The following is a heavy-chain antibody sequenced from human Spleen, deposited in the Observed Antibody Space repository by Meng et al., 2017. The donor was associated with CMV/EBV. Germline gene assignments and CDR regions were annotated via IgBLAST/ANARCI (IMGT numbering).Heavy chain of an antibody. CDR2: ISGSGGST. CDR1: GCSFSSYA. V-gene: IGHV3-23*01. CDR3: VKEEGSTSWYVFDY. D-gene: IGHD2-2*01. J-gene: IGHJ4*02. Sequence: SGCSFSSYAMRWVRQAQGKGLEWVSAISGSGGSTYYADSVKGRFTIYRDNSKNTLYLKMNSLRVEDAAVYYCVKEEGSTSWYVFDYWGQGTLVTVSS.